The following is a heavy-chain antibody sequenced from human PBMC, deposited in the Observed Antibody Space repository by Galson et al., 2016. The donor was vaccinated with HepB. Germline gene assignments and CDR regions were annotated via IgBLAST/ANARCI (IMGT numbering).Heavy chain of an antibody. J-gene: IGHJ4*02. V-gene: IGHV3-73*01. Sequence: SLRLSCAASGFTFSGSAVHWVRQASGKGLEWVGRIRSKPKNYATAYAASVKGRFTISRDDSKNTAYLQMNSLKSEDTAVYYWTVKTDPGPDYNDYWGQGTLVTVSS. CDR1: GFTFSGSA. D-gene: IGHD2-21*02. CDR3: TVKTDPGPDYNDY. CDR2: IRSKPKNYAT.